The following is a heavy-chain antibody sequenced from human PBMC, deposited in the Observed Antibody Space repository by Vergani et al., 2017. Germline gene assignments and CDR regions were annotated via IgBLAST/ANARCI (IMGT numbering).Heavy chain of an antibody. V-gene: IGHV4-61*02. CDR1: GGSISSGSYY. CDR2: IYTSGST. J-gene: IGHJ2*01. CDR3: ARDKSGSYGRGHWYFDL. D-gene: IGHD1-26*01. Sequence: QVQLQESGPGLVKPSQTLSLTCTVSGGSISSGSYYWSWIRQPAGKGLEWIGRIYTSGSTNYNPSLKSRVTISVDTSKNQFSLKLSSVTAADTAVYYWARDKSGSYGRGHWYFDLWGRGTLVTVSS.